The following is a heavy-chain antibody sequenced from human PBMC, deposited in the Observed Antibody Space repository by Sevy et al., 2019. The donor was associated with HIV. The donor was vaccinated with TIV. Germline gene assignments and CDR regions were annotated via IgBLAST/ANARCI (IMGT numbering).Heavy chain of an antibody. V-gene: IGHV1-2*04. CDR1: GYTFTGYY. CDR2: INPNSGGT. CDR3: ARGGIVGATPDPFWGMDV. Sequence: ASVKVSCKASGYTFTGYYMHWVRQAPGQGLEWMGWINPNSGGTNYAQKFQGWVTMTRDTSISTAYMELSRLRSDDTAVYYCARGGIVGATPDPFWGMDVWGQGTTVTVSS. J-gene: IGHJ6*02. D-gene: IGHD1-26*01.